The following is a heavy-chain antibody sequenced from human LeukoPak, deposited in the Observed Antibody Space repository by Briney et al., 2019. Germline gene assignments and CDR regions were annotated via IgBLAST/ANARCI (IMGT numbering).Heavy chain of an antibody. CDR1: GFTFSSYA. CDR3: ARDPYKNRYCGGAFCGLFDY. D-gene: IGHD2-21*01. Sequence: PGGSLRLSCAASGFTFSSYAMHWVRQAPGKGLEYVSAISSNGGSTYYANSVKGRFTISRDNSKNTLYLQMGSLRAEDMAVYYCARDPYKNRYCGGAFCGLFDYWGQGTLVTVSS. J-gene: IGHJ4*02. CDR2: ISSNGGST. V-gene: IGHV3-64*01.